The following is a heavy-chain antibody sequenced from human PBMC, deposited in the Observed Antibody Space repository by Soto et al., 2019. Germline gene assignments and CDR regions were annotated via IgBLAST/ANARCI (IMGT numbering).Heavy chain of an antibody. D-gene: IGHD3-22*01. Sequence: GGSLRLSCAASGFTFSSYGMHWVRQAPGKGLEWVAVISYDGSNKYFADSVKGRFTISRDNSMNMLYLQMNSLRAEDTAVYYCAKDSSYDSSGYYPYYFDYWGQGTLVTVSS. CDR3: AKDSSYDSSGYYPYYFDY. CDR2: ISYDGSNK. J-gene: IGHJ4*02. V-gene: IGHV3-30*18. CDR1: GFTFSSYG.